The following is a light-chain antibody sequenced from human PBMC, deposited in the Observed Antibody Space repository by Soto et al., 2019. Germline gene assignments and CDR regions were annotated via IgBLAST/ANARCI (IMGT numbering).Light chain of an antibody. J-gene: IGLJ2*01. V-gene: IGLV1-47*01. CDR1: SSNIGSNY. Sequence: QSVLTQPPSASGTPGQRVTISCSGSSSNIGSNYVYWYQQLPGTAPKLLIYRNNQRPSGVPDRFSGYKSGTSASLAISGLRSEDEADDYCAAWDDSLSGVVFGGGTQLPVL. CDR3: AAWDDSLSGVV. CDR2: RNN.